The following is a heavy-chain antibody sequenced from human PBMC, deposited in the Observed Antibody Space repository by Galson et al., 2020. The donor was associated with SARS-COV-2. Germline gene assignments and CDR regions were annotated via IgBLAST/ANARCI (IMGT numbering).Heavy chain of an antibody. CDR1: GYTFTDYY. J-gene: IGHJ4*02. D-gene: IGHD3-16*01. CDR3: ARAAYYDIGDY. V-gene: IGHV1-2*02. Sequence: ASVKVSCKASGYTFTDYYIHWVRQAPGQGLKWMGWINSNSGATNYAQKFQGRVTMTRDTSVSTTYMDLSSLRSDDTAVYYCARAAYYDIGDYWGQGTLVTVSS. CDR2: INSNSGAT.